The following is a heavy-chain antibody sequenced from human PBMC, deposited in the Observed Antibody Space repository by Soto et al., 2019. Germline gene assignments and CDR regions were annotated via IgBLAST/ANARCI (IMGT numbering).Heavy chain of an antibody. Sequence: SETLSLTCTVSGGSISSGDYYWSWIRQPPGKGLEWIGYIYYSGSTYYNPSLKSRVTISVDTSKNQFSLKLSSVTAADTAVYYCARDARYFDWLTPFDYWGQGTLVTVSS. V-gene: IGHV4-30-4*01. CDR3: ARDARYFDWLTPFDY. J-gene: IGHJ4*02. CDR2: IYYSGST. CDR1: GGSISSGDYY. D-gene: IGHD3-9*01.